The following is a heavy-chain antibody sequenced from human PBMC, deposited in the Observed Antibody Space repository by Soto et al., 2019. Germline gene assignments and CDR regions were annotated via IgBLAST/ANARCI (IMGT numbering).Heavy chain of an antibody. CDR1: GYTFTSYG. CDR3: ARDRVDTAMVTHPLYYYYYGMDV. J-gene: IGHJ6*02. Sequence: ASVKVSCKASGYTFTSYGISWVRQAPGQGLEWMGWISAYNGNTNYAQKLQGRVTMTTDTSTSTAYMELRSLRSDDTAVYYCARDRVDTAMVTHPLYYYYYGMDVWGQGTTVTVSS. V-gene: IGHV1-18*01. CDR2: ISAYNGNT. D-gene: IGHD5-18*01.